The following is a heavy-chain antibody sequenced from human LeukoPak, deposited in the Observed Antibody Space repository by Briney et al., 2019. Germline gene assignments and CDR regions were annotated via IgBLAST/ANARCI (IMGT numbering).Heavy chain of an antibody. CDR2: ISYDGSNK. CDR1: GFTFSSYA. CDR3: ATELGP. J-gene: IGHJ4*02. V-gene: IGHV3-30-3*01. D-gene: IGHD1-7*01. Sequence: QPGGSLRLSCAASGFTFSSYAMHWVRQAPGKGLEWVAVISYDGSNKYYADSVKGRFTISRDNAKNSLYLQMNSLRAEDTAVYYCATELGPGGQGTLVTVSS.